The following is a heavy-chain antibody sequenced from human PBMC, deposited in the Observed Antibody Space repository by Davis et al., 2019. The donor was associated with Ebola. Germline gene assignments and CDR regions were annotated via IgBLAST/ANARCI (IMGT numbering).Heavy chain of an antibody. Sequence: ASVKVSCKASGYTFTGYYMHWVRQAPGQGLEWMGWINPNSGGTNYAQKFQGWVTMTRDTSISTAYMELSRLRSDDTAVYYCAREVEIVPAAKIAAAGSFDYWGQGTLVTVSS. CDR2: INPNSGGT. V-gene: IGHV1-2*04. J-gene: IGHJ4*02. D-gene: IGHD2-2*01. CDR1: GYTFTGYY. CDR3: AREVEIVPAAKIAAAGSFDY.